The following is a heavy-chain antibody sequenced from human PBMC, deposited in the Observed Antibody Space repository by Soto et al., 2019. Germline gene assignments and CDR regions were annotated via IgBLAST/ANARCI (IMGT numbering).Heavy chain of an antibody. CDR2: ISGSGGST. Sequence: PGGSLRLSCAASGFTFSSYAMSWVRQAPGKGLEWVSAISGSGGSTYYADSVKGRFTISRDNSKSTLYLQMNSLRAEDTAVYYCAKDLDMSYDSSGYTDYWGQGTLVTVSS. D-gene: IGHD3-22*01. V-gene: IGHV3-23*01. CDR3: AKDLDMSYDSSGYTDY. CDR1: GFTFSSYA. J-gene: IGHJ4*02.